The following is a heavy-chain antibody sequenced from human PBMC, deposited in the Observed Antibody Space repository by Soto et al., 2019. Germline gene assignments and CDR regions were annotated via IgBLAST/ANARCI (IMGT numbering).Heavy chain of an antibody. CDR2: LSGRGGST. D-gene: IGHD3-10*02. V-gene: IGHV3-23*01. CDR1: GFSFTSHA. J-gene: IGHJ6*02. CDR3: ANCFFSYLRAPMSV. Sequence: GGSLRLSCAASGFSFTSHAMSWVRQAPGKGLEWVSGLSGRGGSTYYADSVKGRFTISRDNSKNTLSLQMNSVRAEDTAVYYCANCFFSYLRAPMSVWCPGTTVPVS.